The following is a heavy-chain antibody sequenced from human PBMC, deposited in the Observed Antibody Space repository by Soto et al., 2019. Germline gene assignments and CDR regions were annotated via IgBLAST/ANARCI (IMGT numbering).Heavy chain of an antibody. D-gene: IGHD6-13*01. J-gene: IGHJ6*02. CDR3: AKGGQSSRTYYGMDV. CDR1: GFTFSSYA. Sequence: GGSLRLSCAASGFTFSSYAMSWVRQAPGKGLEWVSAISGSGGSTYYADSVKGRFTISRDNSKNTLYLQMNSLRAEDTAVYYCAKGGQSSRTYYGMDVWGQGTKVTVSS. CDR2: ISGSGGST. V-gene: IGHV3-23*01.